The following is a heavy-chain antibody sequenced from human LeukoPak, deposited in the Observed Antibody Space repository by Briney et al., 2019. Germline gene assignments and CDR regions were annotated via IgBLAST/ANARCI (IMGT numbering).Heavy chain of an antibody. D-gene: IGHD6-13*01. J-gene: IGHJ5*02. V-gene: IGHV1-18*04. CDR1: GYTFTGYY. CDR3: ARDRGSSWINWFDP. Sequence: VASVKVSCKASGYTFTGYYMHWVRQAPGQGLEWMGWISAYNGNTNYAQKLQGRVTMTTDTSTSTAYMELRSLRSDDTAVYYCARDRGSSWINWFDPWGQGTLVTVSS. CDR2: ISAYNGNT.